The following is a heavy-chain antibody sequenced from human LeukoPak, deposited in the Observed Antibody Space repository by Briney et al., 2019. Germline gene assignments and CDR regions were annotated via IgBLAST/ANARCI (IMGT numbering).Heavy chain of an antibody. CDR1: GFTFSGSA. CDR3: TRGYGMVDDFDY. Sequence: GGSLGLSCAASGFTFSGSAMHWVRQASGKGLEWVGRIRSKANSYATAYAASVKGRFTISRDDSKNTACLQMNSLKTEDTAVYYCTRGYGMVDDFDYWGQGTLVTVSS. J-gene: IGHJ4*02. CDR2: IRSKANSYAT. D-gene: IGHD1-26*01. V-gene: IGHV3-73*01.